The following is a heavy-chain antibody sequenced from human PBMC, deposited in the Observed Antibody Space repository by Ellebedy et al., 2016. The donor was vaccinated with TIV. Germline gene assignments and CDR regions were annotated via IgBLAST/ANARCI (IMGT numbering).Heavy chain of an antibody. J-gene: IGHJ4*02. CDR2: INHSGST. Sequence: SETLSLTCTVYGGSFSGYYWSWIRQPPGKGLEWIGEINHSGSTNYNPSLKGRVTMSVDTSKNHFSLKLRSVTAADTAVYYCARGGGGSSGYYYGYWGQGTLVTVSS. V-gene: IGHV4-34*01. CDR3: ARGGGGSSGYYYGY. D-gene: IGHD3-22*01. CDR1: GGSFSGYY.